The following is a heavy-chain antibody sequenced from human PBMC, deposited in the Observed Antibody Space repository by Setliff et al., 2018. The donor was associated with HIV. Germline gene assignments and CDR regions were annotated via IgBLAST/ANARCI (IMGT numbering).Heavy chain of an antibody. V-gene: IGHV3-48*03. D-gene: IGHD3-3*01. Sequence: PGGSLRLSCAASGFTFSSYEMNWVRQAPGKGLEWVSYISSSGSTIYYADSVKGRFTISRDNAKNSLYLQMNSLRAEDTAVYYCAKDSPGDFWSGYSTPSLDSWGQGTLVTVSS. CDR1: GFTFSSYE. J-gene: IGHJ4*02. CDR3: AKDSPGDFWSGYSTPSLDS. CDR2: ISSSGSTI.